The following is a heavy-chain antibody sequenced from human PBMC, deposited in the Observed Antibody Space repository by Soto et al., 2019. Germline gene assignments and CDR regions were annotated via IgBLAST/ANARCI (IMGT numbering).Heavy chain of an antibody. V-gene: IGHV4-39*01. J-gene: IGHJ3*02. CDR2: VYYSGST. D-gene: IGHD2-21*01. CDR3: ARVQAITGPTEDAFDI. CDR1: GWPVRSRTGY. Sequence: SETLSLTGTGAGWPVRSRTGYGVWMGRCAGKRLEWIGSVYYSGSTYYNPSLASRLTISVDTSKNQLSLKLKSVTAADTALYYCARVQAITGPTEDAFDIWGQGTRVT.